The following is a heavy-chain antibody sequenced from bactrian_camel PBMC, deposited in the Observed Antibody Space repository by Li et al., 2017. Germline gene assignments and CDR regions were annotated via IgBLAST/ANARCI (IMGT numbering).Heavy chain of an antibody. D-gene: IGHD1*01. J-gene: IGHJ4*01. CDR1: GYTNSYYC. V-gene: IGHV3S1*01. CDR2: IRTGYPFTS. CDR3: AISFQLPCLGSDGRAYAY. Sequence: HVQLVESGGGSVQAGQSLRLSCAVSGYTNSYYCMAWFRQGPGNERETVASIRTGYPFTSDFADSVQGRFRISQDNAKNTVYLEMNNLKPEDTAMYFCAISFQLPCLGSDGRAYAYWGQGTQVTV.